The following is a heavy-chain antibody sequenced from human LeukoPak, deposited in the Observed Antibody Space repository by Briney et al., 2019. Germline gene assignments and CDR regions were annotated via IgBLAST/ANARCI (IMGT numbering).Heavy chain of an antibody. CDR1: GYSIRSGYY. J-gene: IGHJ4*02. CDR3: ARVRGYCSSTICYRYYFDY. CDR2: IYHSGST. D-gene: IGHD2-2*01. V-gene: IGHV4-38-2*02. Sequence: PSETLSLTCTVSGYSIRSGYYWGWIRQPPGKGLEWIGTIYHSGSTYYNPSLKSRVTISVDTSKNQFSLKLTSVTAADTAVYYCARVRGYCSSTICYRYYFDYWGQGTLVTVSS.